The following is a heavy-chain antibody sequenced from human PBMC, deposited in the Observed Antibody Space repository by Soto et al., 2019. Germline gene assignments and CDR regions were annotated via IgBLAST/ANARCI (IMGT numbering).Heavy chain of an antibody. CDR1: GYTFTSYA. D-gene: IGHD2-15*01. V-gene: IGHV1-3*01. CDR2: INAGNGNT. Sequence: ASVKVSCKASGYTFTSYAMHWVRQAPGQRLEWMGWINAGNGNTKYSQKFQGRVTITRDTSASTAYMELSSLRSEDTAVYYCARTYCSGGSCYFGSGAKNAFDIWGQGAMVTVSS. J-gene: IGHJ3*02. CDR3: ARTYCSGGSCYFGSGAKNAFDI.